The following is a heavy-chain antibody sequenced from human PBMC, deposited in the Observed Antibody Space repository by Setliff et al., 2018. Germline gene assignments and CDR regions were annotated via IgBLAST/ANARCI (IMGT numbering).Heavy chain of an antibody. CDR1: GYTFTSYA. J-gene: IGHJ4*02. V-gene: IGHV1-3*01. Sequence: GASVKVSCKASGYTFTSYAMHWVRQAPGQRLEWMGWINAGNGNTKYSQKFQGRVTITRDTSASTAYMELSSLRSEDTAVYYCARDISAAVPAAILYYWGQGTLVIVSS. CDR3: ARDISAAVPAAILYY. CDR2: INAGNGNT. D-gene: IGHD2-2*01.